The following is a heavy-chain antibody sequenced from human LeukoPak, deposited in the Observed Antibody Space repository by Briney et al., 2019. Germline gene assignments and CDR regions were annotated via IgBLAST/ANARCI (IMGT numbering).Heavy chain of an antibody. Sequence: PGGSLRLSCAASGFTFSSYWMSWVRQAPGKGLEWVANIKQDGSEKYYVDSVKGRFTISRDNAKNSLYLQMNSLRAEDTAVYYCARTPRAYYYDISGYDYFEYWGQGSLVTVSS. CDR3: ARTPRAYYYDISGYDYFEY. CDR1: GFTFSSYW. D-gene: IGHD3-22*01. J-gene: IGHJ4*02. V-gene: IGHV3-7*01. CDR2: IKQDGSEK.